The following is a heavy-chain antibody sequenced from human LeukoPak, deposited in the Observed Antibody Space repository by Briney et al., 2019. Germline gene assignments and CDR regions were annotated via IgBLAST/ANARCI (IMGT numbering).Heavy chain of an antibody. J-gene: IGHJ3*01. V-gene: IGHV5-51*01. Sequence: GESLKISCQGSGYTFTSYWIGWVRQMPGKGLEGMGIIYPGDSDTRYSPSFQGQVTISVDKSISTAHLHWSSLKASDTAIYYCARRRDTAVVRGRSDDAFDVWGQGTMVTVSS. CDR3: ARRRDTAVVRGRSDDAFDV. D-gene: IGHD2-2*01. CDR2: IYPGDSDT. CDR1: GYTFTSYW.